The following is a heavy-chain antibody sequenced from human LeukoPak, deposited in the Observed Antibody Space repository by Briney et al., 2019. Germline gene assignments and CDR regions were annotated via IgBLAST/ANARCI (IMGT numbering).Heavy chain of an antibody. CDR1: GYSFTSYW. V-gene: IGHV5-51*01. CDR3: ARRGRGDYGSNSVDY. Sequence: PGESLKISCKGSGYSFTSYWIGWVRQMPGKGLEWMGIIYPGDSDTRYSPSFQGQVTISADKSITTAYLQWSSLEASDTGMYYCARRGRGDYGSNSVDYWGQGTLVTVSS. D-gene: IGHD4-23*01. CDR2: IYPGDSDT. J-gene: IGHJ4*02.